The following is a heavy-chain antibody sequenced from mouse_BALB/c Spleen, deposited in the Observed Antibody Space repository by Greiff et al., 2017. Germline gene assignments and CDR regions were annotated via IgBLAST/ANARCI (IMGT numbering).Heavy chain of an antibody. CDR2: ISYSGST. J-gene: IGHJ4*01. D-gene: IGHD1-2*01. V-gene: IGHV3-2*02. CDR1: GYSITSDYA. CDR3: ARTTATGYYAMDY. Sequence: EVKLQESGPGLVKPSQSLSLTCTVTGYSITSDYAWNWIRQFPGNKLEWMGYISYSGSTSYNPSLKSRISITRDTSKNQFFLQLNSVTTEDTATYYCARTTATGYYAMDYWGQGTSVTVSS.